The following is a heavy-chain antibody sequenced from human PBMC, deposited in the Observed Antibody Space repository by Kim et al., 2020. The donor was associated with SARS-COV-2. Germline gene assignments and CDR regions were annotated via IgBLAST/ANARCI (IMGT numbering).Heavy chain of an antibody. CDR2: IYHSGST. CDR3: ASGPSGYRGMCAY. CDR1: GASISSSYW. D-gene: IGHD3-22*01. V-gene: IGHV4-4*02. J-gene: IGHJ4*02. Sequence: SETLSLTCAVSGASISSSYWWSWVRQPPGKGLEWIGEIYHSGSTNYKPSLKSRVSISVDKSNNQFSLKLSSVTAADTAVYYCASGPSGYRGMCAYWGQGTLVTVSS.